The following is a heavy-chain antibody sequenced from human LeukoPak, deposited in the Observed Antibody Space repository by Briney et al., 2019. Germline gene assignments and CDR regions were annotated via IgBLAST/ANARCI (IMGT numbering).Heavy chain of an antibody. J-gene: IGHJ6*03. Sequence: ASMKVSCKASGYTFTGYYMHWVRQAPGQGLEWMGWINPNSGGTNYAQKFQARVTMTRDTSISTAYMELSRLRSDDTAVYYCARGTRTTIFGVVQYYMDVWGKGTTVTVSS. CDR1: GYTFTGYY. CDR2: INPNSGGT. D-gene: IGHD3-3*01. CDR3: ARGTRTTIFGVVQYYMDV. V-gene: IGHV1-2*02.